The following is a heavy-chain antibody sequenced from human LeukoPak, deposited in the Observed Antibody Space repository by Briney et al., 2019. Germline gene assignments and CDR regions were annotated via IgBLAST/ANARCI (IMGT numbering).Heavy chain of an antibody. CDR3: ARVSYYYGSGSYRPTAVYYFDY. V-gene: IGHV3-23*01. Sequence: GGTLRLSCAASGFTFNTYGMNWVRQAPGKGLEWVSAISGSGGSTYYADSAKGRFTISRDNAKNTLYLQMNSLRAEDTAVYYCARVSYYYGSGSYRPTAVYYFDYWGQGTLVTVSS. J-gene: IGHJ4*02. CDR1: GFTFNTYG. CDR2: ISGSGGST. D-gene: IGHD3-10*01.